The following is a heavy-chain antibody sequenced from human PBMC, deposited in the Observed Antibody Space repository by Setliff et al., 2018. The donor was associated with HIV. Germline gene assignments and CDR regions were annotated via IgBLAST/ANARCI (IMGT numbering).Heavy chain of an antibody. CDR3: AAWGPRYSYAPYFFDS. V-gene: IGHV4-34*01. CDR1: NGSFSGYY. Sequence: SVTLSLTCAVYNGSFSGYYWTWIRQPPGKGLEWIGEINHSGSTNYSPSLKSRVTISVDASRNQFSLRLSSVTAADTAVYYCAAWGPRYSYAPYFFDSWGQGTLVTVSS. J-gene: IGHJ4*02. CDR2: INHSGST. D-gene: IGHD5-18*01.